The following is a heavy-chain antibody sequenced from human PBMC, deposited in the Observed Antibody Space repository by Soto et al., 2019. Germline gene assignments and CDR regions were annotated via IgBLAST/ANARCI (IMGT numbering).Heavy chain of an antibody. V-gene: IGHV3-30-3*01. CDR3: ARGVIGYYDSSGYYFAYHYFDY. Sequence: QVQLVESGGGVVQPGRSLRLSCAASGFTFSSYAMHWVRQAPGKGLEWVAVISYDGSNKYYADSVKGRFTISRDNSKNPLYLQMNSLRAEDTAVYYCARGVIGYYDSSGYYFAYHYFDYWGQGTLVTVSS. D-gene: IGHD3-22*01. CDR1: GFTFSSYA. CDR2: ISYDGSNK. J-gene: IGHJ4*02.